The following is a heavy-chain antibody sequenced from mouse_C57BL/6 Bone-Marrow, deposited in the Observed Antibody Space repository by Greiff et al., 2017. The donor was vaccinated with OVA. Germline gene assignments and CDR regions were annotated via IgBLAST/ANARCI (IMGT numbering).Heavy chain of an antibody. CDR3: ARYYYGSPWFAY. J-gene: IGHJ3*01. V-gene: IGHV5-17*01. CDR1: RFTFSDYG. Sequence: EVKLMESGGGLVKPGGSLKLSCAASRFTFSDYGMHWVRQAPEKGLEWVAYISSGSSTIYYADTVKGRFTISRDNAKNTLFLQMTSLRSEDTAMYYCARYYYGSPWFAYWGQGTLVTVSA. D-gene: IGHD1-1*01. CDR2: ISSGSSTI.